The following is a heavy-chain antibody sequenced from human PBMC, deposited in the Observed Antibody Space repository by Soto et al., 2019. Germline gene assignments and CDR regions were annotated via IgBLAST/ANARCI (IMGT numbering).Heavy chain of an antibody. D-gene: IGHD3-10*01. V-gene: IGHV3-15*01. CDR2: VTSRTEGATS. Sequence: EVLLVESGGGLVKPGGSLRLSCAGSGFTFHNAWMNWVRQAPGKGLEWVGRVTSRTEGATSHYAAPVKDRFIISRDDSTDTLHLQMTSLRTEDTVVYYCSTLGLRGVIHFWGQGTLVTVSS. J-gene: IGHJ4*02. CDR3: STLGLRGVIHF. CDR1: GFTFHNAW.